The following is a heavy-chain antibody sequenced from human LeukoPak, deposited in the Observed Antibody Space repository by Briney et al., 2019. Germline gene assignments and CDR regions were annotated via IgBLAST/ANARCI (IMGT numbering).Heavy chain of an antibody. CDR1: GYSFTSYW. V-gene: IGHV5-51*01. J-gene: IGHJ4*02. D-gene: IGHD6-19*01. CDR2: IYPGDSDT. CDR3: ALGTEEQWLVRGYFDS. Sequence: GESLKISCMCSGYSFTSYWLGWVRQMPGKGLELMWIIYPGDSDTRTSPSFQGQVTISADKSIRTAYLQWRSLKASQTAMYYCALGTEEQWLVRGYFDSWGQGTLVTVSS.